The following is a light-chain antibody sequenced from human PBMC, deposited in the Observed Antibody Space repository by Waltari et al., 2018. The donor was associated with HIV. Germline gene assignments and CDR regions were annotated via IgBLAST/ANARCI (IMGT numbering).Light chain of an antibody. J-gene: IGLJ2*01. V-gene: IGLV2-11*01. CDR2: DVS. CDR3: CSYAGRDTFVL. CDR1: SSDVGKFDY. Sequence: QSALTQPRSVSGSPGQSVTISCTGSSSDVGKFDYVSWYQYHPAKAPKVMILDVSKRPSGVPDRCSGSKSGNTASRTISGLQAEDEADYYCCSYAGRDTFVLFGGGTKLTVL.